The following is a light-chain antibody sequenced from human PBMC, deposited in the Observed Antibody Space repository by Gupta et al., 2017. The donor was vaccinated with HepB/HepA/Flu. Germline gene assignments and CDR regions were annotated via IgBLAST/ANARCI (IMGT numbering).Light chain of an antibody. Sequence: EIVLTQSPGTLSLSPGERATLSCRARQSVSSSYLAWYQQKPGQAPRLLIYGASSRATGIPDRFSGSGSGTDFTLTITRLEPEDFAVYYCQQYGSSPGTFGQGTQVEIK. V-gene: IGKV3-20*01. J-gene: IGKJ1*01. CDR2: GAS. CDR1: QSVSSSY. CDR3: QQYGSSPGT.